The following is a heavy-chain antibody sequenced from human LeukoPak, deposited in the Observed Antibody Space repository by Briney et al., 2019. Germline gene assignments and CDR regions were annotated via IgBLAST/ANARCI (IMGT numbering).Heavy chain of an antibody. Sequence: ASVKVSCRASGYTFTSYYMHWVRQAPGQGLEWMGIINPSGGSTSYAQKFQGRVTMTRDTSTSTVYMELSSLRSEDTAVYYCARYCSGGSCYPDGFDPWGQGTLVTVSS. J-gene: IGHJ5*02. D-gene: IGHD2-15*01. CDR3: ARYCSGGSCYPDGFDP. CDR1: GYTFTSYY. CDR2: INPSGGST. V-gene: IGHV1-46*01.